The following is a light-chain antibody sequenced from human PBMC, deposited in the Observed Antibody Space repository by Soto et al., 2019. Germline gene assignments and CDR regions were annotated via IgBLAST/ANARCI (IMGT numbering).Light chain of an antibody. Sequence: DIQMPQSPSSVSASVGDRVTITCRASNGISNWLAWYQQKPGKATKLLIYAASSLQSGVSSRFSGRGSGTDFILTISSLQTEDFATYYCQQANSFLGFTFGPGTKVDIK. V-gene: IGKV1-12*01. J-gene: IGKJ3*01. CDR2: AAS. CDR1: NGISNW. CDR3: QQANSFLGFT.